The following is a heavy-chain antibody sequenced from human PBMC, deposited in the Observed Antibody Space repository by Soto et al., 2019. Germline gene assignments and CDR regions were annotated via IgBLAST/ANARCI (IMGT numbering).Heavy chain of an antibody. V-gene: IGHV3-30*18. CDR3: AKGFNDYGDYVRGYYFAY. CDR1: GFTFSSYG. Sequence: QVQLVESGGGVVQPGRSLRLSCAASGFTFSSYGMHWVRQAPGKGLEWVAVISYDGSNKYYADSVKGRFTISRDNSKNTLYLQMKSLRAEDTAVYYCAKGFNDYGDYVRGYYFAYWGQGTLVTVSS. D-gene: IGHD4-17*01. CDR2: ISYDGSNK. J-gene: IGHJ4*02.